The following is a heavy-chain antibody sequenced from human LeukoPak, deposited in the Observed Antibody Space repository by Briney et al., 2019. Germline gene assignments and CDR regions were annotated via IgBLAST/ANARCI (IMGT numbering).Heavy chain of an antibody. CDR1: GGSFSGYY. CDR2: INHSGST. D-gene: IGHD4-17*01. CDR3: AKGYCGNYVAVDY. Sequence: PSETLSLTCAVYGGSFSGYYWSWIRQPPGKGLEWIGEINHSGSTNYNPSLKSRVTISVDTSKNQFSLKLSSVTAADTAVYYCAKGYCGNYVAVDYWGQGTLVTVSS. V-gene: IGHV4-34*01. J-gene: IGHJ4*02.